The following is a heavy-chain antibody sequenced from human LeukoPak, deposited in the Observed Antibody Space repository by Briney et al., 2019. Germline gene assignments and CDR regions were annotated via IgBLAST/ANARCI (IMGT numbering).Heavy chain of an antibody. J-gene: IGHJ6*02. CDR3: ASFLVPAYYYYYYGMDV. CDR2: IYSGGST. V-gene: IGHV3-53*01. D-gene: IGHD6-13*01. CDR1: GFTVSSNY. Sequence: GGSLRLSCAASGFTVSSNYMTWVRQAPGKGLEWVSLIYSGGSTYYADSVKGRFTISRDNSKNTLYLQMNSLRAEDTAIYYCASFLVPAYYYYYYGMDVWGQGTTVTVSS.